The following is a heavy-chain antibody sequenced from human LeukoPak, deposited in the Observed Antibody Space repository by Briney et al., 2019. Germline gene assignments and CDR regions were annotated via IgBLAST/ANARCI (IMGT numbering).Heavy chain of an antibody. D-gene: IGHD5-12*01. CDR3: ARQSVSGYGFGGGGYYGMDV. CDR2: IYYSGST. Sequence: SETLSLTCTVSGGSISSYYWSWIRQPPGKGLEWIGYIYYSGSTNYNPSLKSRVTISVDTSKNQFSLKLSSVTAADTAVYYCARQSVSGYGFGGGGYYGMDVWGQGTTVTVSS. CDR1: GGSISSYY. V-gene: IGHV4-59*01. J-gene: IGHJ6*02.